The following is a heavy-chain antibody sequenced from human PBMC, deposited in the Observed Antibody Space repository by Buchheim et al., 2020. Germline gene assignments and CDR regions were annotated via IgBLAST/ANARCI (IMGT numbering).Heavy chain of an antibody. CDR3: AKEGDSSGHCGVFDI. J-gene: IGHJ3*02. Sequence: QVQLVESGGGVVQPGGSLTLSCAASQFRFSSYPLHWVRPAPAKGLEGVAGISYAGKGTYYLDSVTGRLTISRDNSKNPVFLQLNSLRVEDTAVYYCAKEGDSSGHCGVFDIWGQGT. D-gene: IGHD3-22*01. CDR2: ISYAGKGT. V-gene: IGHV3-30*18. CDR1: QFRFSSYP.